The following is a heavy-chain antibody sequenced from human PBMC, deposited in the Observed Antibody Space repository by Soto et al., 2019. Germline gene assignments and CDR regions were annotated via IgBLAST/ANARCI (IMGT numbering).Heavy chain of an antibody. Sequence: PGGSLRLSCAAPGFAFSTYWMNWVRQAPGKGLEWVAIIKQDGSEKYYVDSVKGRFTISRDNAKNSLYLQMNSLRAEDTAVYYCASHGAFSHEAGWFDPWGRGTLVTVSS. D-gene: IGHD3-16*01. J-gene: IGHJ5*02. CDR1: GFAFSTYW. CDR3: ASHGAFSHEAGWFDP. V-gene: IGHV3-7*03. CDR2: IKQDGSEK.